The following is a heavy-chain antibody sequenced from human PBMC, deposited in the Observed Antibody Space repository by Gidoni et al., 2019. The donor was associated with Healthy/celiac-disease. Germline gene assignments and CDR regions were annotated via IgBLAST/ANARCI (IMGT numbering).Heavy chain of an antibody. CDR2: ISSSSSYT. Sequence: QVQLVESGGGLVKSGGSLRLSCAASGFTFSDYYLSGIRQAPGKGLEWVSYISSSSSYTNYADSVKGRFTISRDNAKNSLYLQMNSLRAEDTAVYYCASGVLALVVVITTEAFDIWGQGTMVTVSS. D-gene: IGHD3-22*01. CDR3: ASGVLALVVVITTEAFDI. CDR1: GFTFSDYY. V-gene: IGHV3-11*06. J-gene: IGHJ3*02.